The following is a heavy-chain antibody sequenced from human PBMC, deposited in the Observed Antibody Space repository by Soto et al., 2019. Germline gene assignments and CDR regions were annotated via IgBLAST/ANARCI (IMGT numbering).Heavy chain of an antibody. CDR1: GGTFSSYA. CDR3: ARSRFLEWSRLKHFNWFDP. V-gene: IGHV1-69*13. Sequence: SVKVSCKASGGTFSSYAISWVRQAPGQGLEWMGGIIPIFGTANYAQKFQGRVTITADESTSTAYMELSSLRSEDTAVYYCARSRFLEWSRLKHFNWFDPWGQGTLVTVSS. CDR2: IIPIFGTA. J-gene: IGHJ5*02. D-gene: IGHD3-3*01.